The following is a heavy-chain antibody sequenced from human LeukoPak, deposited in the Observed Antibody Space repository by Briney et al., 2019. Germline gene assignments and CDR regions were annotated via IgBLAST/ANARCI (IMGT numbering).Heavy chain of an antibody. CDR2: IYYSGST. D-gene: IGHD3-22*01. CDR1: GGSISSGDYY. J-gene: IGHJ4*02. V-gene: IGHV4-30-4*01. Sequence: KASETLSLTCTVSGGSISSGDYYWSWIRQPPGKGLEWIGYIYYSGSTYYNPSLKSRVTISVDTSKNQFSLKLSSVTAADTAVYYCARAPNYYEPPTDYWGQGTLVTVSS. CDR3: ARAPNYYEPPTDY.